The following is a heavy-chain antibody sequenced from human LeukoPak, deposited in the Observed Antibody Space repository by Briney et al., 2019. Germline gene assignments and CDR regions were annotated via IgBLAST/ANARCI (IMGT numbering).Heavy chain of an antibody. V-gene: IGHV3-23*01. Sequence: GGSLRLSCAASGFIFNNYGMNWVRQAPGKGLEWVSGISGRSSSTYYADSVKGRFTISRDNSKNSLYLQMNSLRAEDMAVYYCARGIVVAGRFDYWGQGTLVTVSS. D-gene: IGHD6-19*01. J-gene: IGHJ4*02. CDR1: GFIFNNYG. CDR3: ARGIVVAGRFDY. CDR2: ISGRSSST.